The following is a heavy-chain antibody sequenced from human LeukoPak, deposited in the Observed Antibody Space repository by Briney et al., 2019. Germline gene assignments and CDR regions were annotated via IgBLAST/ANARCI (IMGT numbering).Heavy chain of an antibody. CDR3: ARDFEWLVHAFDI. CDR2: ISWSRSYI. J-gene: IGHJ3*02. Sequence: PGGSLSLSCPASGFTLSSFSMNWVRQAPGKGRGWVPSISWSRSYISYAESVKGGFTVSRDNAKNSLYLQMNTLRAEDTVGYYCARDFEWLVHAFDIWGQGTMVTVSS. D-gene: IGHD6-19*01. CDR1: GFTLSSFS. V-gene: IGHV3-21*01.